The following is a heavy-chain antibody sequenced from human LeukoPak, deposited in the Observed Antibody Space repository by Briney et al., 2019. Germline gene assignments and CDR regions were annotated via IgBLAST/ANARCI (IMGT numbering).Heavy chain of an antibody. CDR3: ARRGRSSNYFDY. D-gene: IGHD6-6*01. CDR1: GDSFSMFW. V-gene: IGHV5-51*01. CDR2: IYPGDSDT. J-gene: IGHJ4*02. Sequence: GESLKISCKGSGDSFSMFWIGWVRQMPGKGLEWMGIIYPGDSDTRYSPSFQGQVTISADKSISTAYLQWSSLKASDTAMYYCARRGRSSNYFDYWGQGTLVTVSS.